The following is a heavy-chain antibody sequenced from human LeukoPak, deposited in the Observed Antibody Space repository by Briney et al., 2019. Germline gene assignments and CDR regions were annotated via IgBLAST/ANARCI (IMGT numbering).Heavy chain of an antibody. J-gene: IGHJ4*02. Sequence: GRSLRLSCAASGFSFDDYAMHWVRQAPGKGLEWVAGISWNSDTIEYADSVKGRFTISRYNTRNSLYLQMNSLRAEDTALYYCAKSQRGYTDRRGYYFLIYFDYWGQGTLVTVSA. CDR2: ISWNSDTI. CDR1: GFSFDDYA. V-gene: IGHV3-9*01. CDR3: AKSQRGYTDRRGYYFLIYFDY. D-gene: IGHD3-22*01.